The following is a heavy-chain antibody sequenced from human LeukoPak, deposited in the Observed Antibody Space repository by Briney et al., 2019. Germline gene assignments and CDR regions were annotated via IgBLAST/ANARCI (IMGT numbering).Heavy chain of an antibody. CDR2: IYSGGST. Sequence: GGSLRLSCAASGFTFSSYEMNWVRQAPGKGLEWVSVIYSGGSTYYADSVKGRFIISRGSSRNTLHLQMNSLRADDMAVYFCARGLDWFDSWGQGTLVTVSS. CDR1: GFTFSSYE. V-gene: IGHV3-66*01. CDR3: ARGLDWFDS. J-gene: IGHJ5*01.